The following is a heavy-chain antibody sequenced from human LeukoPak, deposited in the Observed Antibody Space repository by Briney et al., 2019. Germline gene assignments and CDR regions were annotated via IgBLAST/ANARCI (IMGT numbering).Heavy chain of an antibody. CDR2: IWYDGSNK. Sequence: PGGSLRLSCAASGFTFSSYGMHWVRQAPGKGLEWVAVIWYDGSNKYYADSVKGRFTISRDNSKNTLYLQMNSLRAEDTAVYYCARDAGLWLSQYHFDYWGQGTLVTVSS. V-gene: IGHV3-33*01. CDR3: ARDAGLWLSQYHFDY. J-gene: IGHJ4*02. CDR1: GFTFSSYG. D-gene: IGHD5-18*01.